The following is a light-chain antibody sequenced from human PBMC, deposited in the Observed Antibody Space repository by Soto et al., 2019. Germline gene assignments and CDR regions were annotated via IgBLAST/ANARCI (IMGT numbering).Light chain of an antibody. J-gene: IGKJ1*01. V-gene: IGKV1-39*01. Sequence: DIQMTQSPSSLSASVEDRVIITCRASQSISNHLNWYQQKPGKAPKLLIFAASSLQSGVPSRFSGSRSGPDFTLTISRLEPEDFAVYYCQQYGSSPWTFGQGTKVDIK. CDR3: QQYGSSPWT. CDR2: AAS. CDR1: QSISNH.